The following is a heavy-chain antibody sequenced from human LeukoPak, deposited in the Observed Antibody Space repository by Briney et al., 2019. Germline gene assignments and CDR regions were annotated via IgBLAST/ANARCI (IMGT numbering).Heavy chain of an antibody. CDR1: GDSISSETYH. CDR3: ARSGWPMGGFDP. J-gene: IGHJ5*02. CDR2: IFYAGST. D-gene: IGHD3-10*01. V-gene: IGHV4-39*01. Sequence: SDTLSLTCTVSGDSISSETYHWGWIRQPPGKGLQWIGSIFYAGSTYYNPPLRSRVSISVDTSKDQFSLKLFPVTAADTAVYYCARSGWPMGGFDPWGQGILVTVSS.